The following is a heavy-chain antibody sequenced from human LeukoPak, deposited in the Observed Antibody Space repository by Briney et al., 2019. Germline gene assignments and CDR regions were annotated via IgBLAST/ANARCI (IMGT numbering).Heavy chain of an antibody. J-gene: IGHJ5*02. CDR3: ARGRSYKARDLNWFDP. Sequence: EASVKVSCKASGYTFTSYAMHWVRQAPGQRLEWMGWINAGNGNTKYSQEFQGRVTITADKSTSTAYMELSSLRSEDTAVYYCARGRSYKARDLNWFDPWGQGTLVTVSS. CDR1: GYTFTSYA. CDR2: INAGNGNT. V-gene: IGHV1-3*03. D-gene: IGHD1-26*01.